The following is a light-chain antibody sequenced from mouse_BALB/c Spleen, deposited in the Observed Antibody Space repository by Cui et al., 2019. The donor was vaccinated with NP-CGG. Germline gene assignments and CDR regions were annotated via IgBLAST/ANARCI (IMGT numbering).Light chain of an antibody. J-gene: IGLJ1*01. V-gene: IGLV1*01. Sequence: QAVVTQESALTTSPGETVTLTCRSNTGAVTTSNYANWVHEKPDHLFTGLIGGTNNRAPGVPARFSGSLIGDKAALIITGAQTEDEAIYFCALWYSNHWVFGGGTKLTVL. CDR2: GTN. CDR3: ALWYSNHWV. CDR1: TGAVTTSNY.